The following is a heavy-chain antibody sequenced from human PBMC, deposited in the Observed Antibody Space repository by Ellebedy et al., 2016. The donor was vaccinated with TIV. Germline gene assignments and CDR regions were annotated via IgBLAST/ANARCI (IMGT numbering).Heavy chain of an antibody. V-gene: IGHV4-34*01. CDR3: ARHPESLFDY. CDR1: GGSFSGYS. J-gene: IGHJ4*02. Sequence: SETLSLXCAVYGGSFSGYSWNWIRQPPGKGLQWIGTIYYSGTTFYNPSLKSRVTISVDPSKNHFSLRLTSVTAADTAVYYCARHPESLFDYWGQGTLVTVSS. CDR2: IYYSGTT.